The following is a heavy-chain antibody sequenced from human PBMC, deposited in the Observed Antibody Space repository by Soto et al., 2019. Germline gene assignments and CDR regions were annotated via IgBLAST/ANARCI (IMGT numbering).Heavy chain of an antibody. CDR1: GGTFSSYA. D-gene: IGHD6-13*01. CDR3: AREMPSTAAAYFYYGLNV. J-gene: IGHJ6*02. V-gene: IGHV1-69*13. CDR2: IIPIFGTA. Sequence: ASVKVSCKASGGTFSSYAISWVRQAPGQGLEWMGGIIPIFGTANYAQKFQGRVTITADGSTDTVYMVLTSLKSEDTAVYYCAREMPSTAAAYFYYGLNVWGQGTSVTVS.